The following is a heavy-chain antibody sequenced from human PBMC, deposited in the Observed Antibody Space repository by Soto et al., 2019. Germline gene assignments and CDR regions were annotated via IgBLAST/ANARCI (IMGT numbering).Heavy chain of an antibody. CDR2: IYYSGST. J-gene: IGHJ6*03. D-gene: IGHD2-2*01. CDR3: ARDLGVPAASNYYYYMDV. Sequence: SETLSLTCTVSGGYISSGCYYWSWIRQHPGKGLEWIGYIYYSGSTYYNPSLKSRVTISVDTSKNQFSLKLSSVTAADTAVYYCARDLGVPAASNYYYYMDVWGKGTTVTVSS. CDR1: GGYISSGCYY. V-gene: IGHV4-31*03.